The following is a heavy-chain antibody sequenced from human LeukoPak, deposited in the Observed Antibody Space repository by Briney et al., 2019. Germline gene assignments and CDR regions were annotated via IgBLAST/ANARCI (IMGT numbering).Heavy chain of an antibody. J-gene: IGHJ4*02. CDR1: GFTFSSYS. CDR2: ISSSSSTI. V-gene: IGHV3-48*01. Sequence: PGGSLRLSCAASGFTFSSYSMNWVRQAPGKGLEWVSYISSSSSTIYYADSVKGRFTISRDNSKKMVYLQMNSLRAEDTAVYYCASARELRFLEWFSNWGQGTLVIVSS. D-gene: IGHD3-3*01. CDR3: ASARELRFLEWFSN.